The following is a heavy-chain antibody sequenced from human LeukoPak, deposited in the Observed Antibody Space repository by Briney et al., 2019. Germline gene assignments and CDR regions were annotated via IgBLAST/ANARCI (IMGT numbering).Heavy chain of an antibody. CDR3: ARVVRTGIAAAGTLLRY. CDR1: GYTFTSYD. V-gene: IGHV1-8*01. Sequence: ASVKVSCKASGYTFTSYDINWVRQATGQGLEWMGWMNPNSGNTGYAQKFQGRVTMTRNTSISTAYMELSSLRSEDTAVYYCARVVRTGIAAAGTLLRYWRQGTLVTVSS. CDR2: MNPNSGNT. D-gene: IGHD6-13*01. J-gene: IGHJ4*02.